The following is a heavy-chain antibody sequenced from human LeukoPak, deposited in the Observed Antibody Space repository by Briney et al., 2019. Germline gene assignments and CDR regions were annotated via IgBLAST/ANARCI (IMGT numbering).Heavy chain of an antibody. CDR1: GGTFSSYA. CDR3: ARDRMVRGNYYGMDV. J-gene: IGHJ6*02. Sequence: GVSVKVSCKASGGTFSSYAISWVRQAPGQGLEWMGGIIPIFGTANYAQKFQGRVTITADESTSTAYMELSSLRSEDTAVYYCARDRMVRGNYYGMDVWGQGITVTVSS. V-gene: IGHV1-69*13. CDR2: IIPIFGTA. D-gene: IGHD3-10*01.